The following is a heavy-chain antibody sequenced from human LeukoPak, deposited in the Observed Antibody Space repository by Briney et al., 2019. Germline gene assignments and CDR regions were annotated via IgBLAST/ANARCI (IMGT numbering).Heavy chain of an antibody. D-gene: IGHD4-23*01. CDR3: VKANYGENSVFDY. Sequence: GSSLRLSCAASGFSFSSYGMHWVRQAPGKGLDWVTAIWANGSKKNYVDSVKGRFTISRDNSKNTLHLEMNSLRAEDTAVYYCVKANYGENSVFDYWGQGALVTVSS. V-gene: IGHV3-33*06. J-gene: IGHJ4*02. CDR1: GFSFSSYG. CDR2: IWANGSKK.